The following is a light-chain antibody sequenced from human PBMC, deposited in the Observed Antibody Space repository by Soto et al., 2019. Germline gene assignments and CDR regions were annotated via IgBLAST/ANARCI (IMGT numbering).Light chain of an antibody. Sequence: QSVLTQPASVSGSPVQSITISCTGTSSDVGSNSLVSWYQQHPGKAPKLMIYEGSKRPSGVSNRFSGSKSGNTASLTISGLQAEDEADYYCCSYAGSSTWVFGGGTQLTVL. CDR1: SSDVGSNSL. J-gene: IGLJ3*02. CDR2: EGS. CDR3: CSYAGSSTWV. V-gene: IGLV2-23*01.